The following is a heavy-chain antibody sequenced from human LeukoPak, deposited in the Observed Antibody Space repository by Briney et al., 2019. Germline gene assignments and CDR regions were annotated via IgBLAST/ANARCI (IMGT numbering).Heavy chain of an antibody. J-gene: IGHJ4*02. CDR3: ARSWTDPGYYFDY. V-gene: IGHV5-51*01. CDR2: IYPGDSDT. Sequence: GESLQISCKGSGYSFTSYWIGWVRQMPGKGLEWMGIIYPGDSDTRYSPSFQGQVTISADKSISTAYLQWSSLKASDTAMYYCARSWTDPGYYFDYWGQGTLVTVSS. CDR1: GYSFTSYW. D-gene: IGHD3/OR15-3a*01.